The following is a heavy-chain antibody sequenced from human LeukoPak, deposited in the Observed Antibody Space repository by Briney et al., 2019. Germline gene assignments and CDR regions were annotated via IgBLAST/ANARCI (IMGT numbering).Heavy chain of an antibody. V-gene: IGHV1-3*01. J-gene: IGHJ4*02. CDR1: GYTFTSYA. D-gene: IGHD2-15*01. CDR3: ATGIMGCSGGSCIPIAFDY. Sequence: GASVKVSCKASGYTFTSYAMHWVRQAPGQRLEWMGWINAGNGNTKYSQKFQGRVTMTEDTSTDTAYMELSSLRSEDTAVYYCATGIMGCSGGSCIPIAFDYWGQGTLVTVSS. CDR2: INAGNGNT.